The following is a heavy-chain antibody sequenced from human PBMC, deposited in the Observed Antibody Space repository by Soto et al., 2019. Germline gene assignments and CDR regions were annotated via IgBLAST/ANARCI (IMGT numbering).Heavy chain of an antibody. V-gene: IGHV3-23*01. CDR3: AKAGRIPGYFDY. D-gene: IGHD3-10*01. J-gene: IGHJ4*02. Sequence: VGSLRLSCAASGFTFSSYAMSWVRQAPGKGLEWVSAISGSGGSTYYADSVKGRFTISRDNSKNTLYLQMNSLRAEDTAVYYCAKAGRIPGYFDYWGQGTLVTVSS. CDR2: ISGSGGST. CDR1: GFTFSSYA.